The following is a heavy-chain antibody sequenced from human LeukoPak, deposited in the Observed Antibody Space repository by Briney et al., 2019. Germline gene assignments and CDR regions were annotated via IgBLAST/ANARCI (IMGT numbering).Heavy chain of an antibody. CDR3: TTRGWVSPGRY. CDR1: GFTFSSYW. V-gene: IGHV3-7*01. Sequence: GGSLRLSCTASGFTFSSYWMSWVRQAPGKGLEGGANIKQDGSEKYYVDSVKGRFIISRDNAKNSVYLQMNSLRAEDTAVYYCTTRGWVSPGRYWGQGTLVTVSS. J-gene: IGHJ4*02. D-gene: IGHD1-14*01. CDR2: IKQDGSEK.